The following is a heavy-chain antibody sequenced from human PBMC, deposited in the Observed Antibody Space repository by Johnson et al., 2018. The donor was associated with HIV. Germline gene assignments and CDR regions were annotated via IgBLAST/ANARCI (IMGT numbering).Heavy chain of an antibody. J-gene: IGHJ3*02. CDR1: GFTFSTYV. D-gene: IGHD3-9*01. CDR2: ISYDGGNK. Sequence: QVQLVESGGGLVQPGGSLRLSCAASGFTFSTYVMTWVRQAPGKGLEWVAVISYDGGNKYYADSVKGRFTISRDNSKNTLYLQMNSLRAEDTAVYYCARAWGSRDILTALRGAFDIWGQGTMVTVSS. V-gene: IGHV3-30*03. CDR3: ARAWGSRDILTALRGAFDI.